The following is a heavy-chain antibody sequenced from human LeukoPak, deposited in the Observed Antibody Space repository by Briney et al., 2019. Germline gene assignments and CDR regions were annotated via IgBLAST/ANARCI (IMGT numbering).Heavy chain of an antibody. CDR3: ARVDSSNWYEYRGYFDY. D-gene: IGHD6-13*01. CDR1: GGSISSYY. V-gene: IGHV4-59*01. J-gene: IGHJ4*02. Sequence: SETLSLTCTVSGGSISSYYWSWIRQPPGKGLEWIGYIYYSGSTNYNPSLKSRVTISVDTSRNQFSLKLSSVTAADTAVYYCARVDSSNWYEYRGYFDYWGQGTLVTVSS. CDR2: IYYSGST.